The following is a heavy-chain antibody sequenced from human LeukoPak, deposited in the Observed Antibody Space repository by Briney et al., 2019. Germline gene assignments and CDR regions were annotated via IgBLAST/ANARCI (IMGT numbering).Heavy chain of an antibody. CDR2: IGTAGDT. D-gene: IGHD2-15*01. CDR3: ARATVGLDY. V-gene: IGHV3-13*04. J-gene: IGHJ4*02. CDR1: GFTFSSYD. Sequence: GGSLRLSCAASGFTFSSYDMHWARQATGKGLEWVSTIGTAGDTYYSGSVKGRFTISRENAKDALYLQMNSLRAGDTAVYYCARATVGLDYWGQGTLVTASS.